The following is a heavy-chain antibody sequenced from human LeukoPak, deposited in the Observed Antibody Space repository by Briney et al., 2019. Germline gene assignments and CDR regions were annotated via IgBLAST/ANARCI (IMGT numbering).Heavy chain of an antibody. D-gene: IGHD2-21*01. J-gene: IGHJ4*02. CDR1: GGSLSSYF. CDR2: IYYSGST. CDR3: ARQLGDRLLFDY. Sequence: SETLSLTCTVSGGSLSSYFWSWIRQPPGKGLEWIGYIYYSGSTHYNSSLKSRVTISLDTSRNQFSLKLSAVTAADTAVYYCARQLGDRLLFDYWGQGTLVTVSS. V-gene: IGHV4-59*01.